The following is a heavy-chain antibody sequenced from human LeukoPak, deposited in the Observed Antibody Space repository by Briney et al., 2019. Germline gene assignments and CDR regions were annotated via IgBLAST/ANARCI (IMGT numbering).Heavy chain of an antibody. CDR2: IYYSGST. CDR1: GGSFSGYY. V-gene: IGHV4-59*01. D-gene: IGHD6-6*01. CDR3: ARVAARYVGMDV. J-gene: IGHJ6*02. Sequence: SETLSLTCAVYGGSFSGYYWSWIRQPPGMGLEWIGYIYYSGSTNYNPSLKSRVTISVDTSKKQFSLTLSSVTAADTAVYYCARVAARYVGMDVWGQGTTVTVSS.